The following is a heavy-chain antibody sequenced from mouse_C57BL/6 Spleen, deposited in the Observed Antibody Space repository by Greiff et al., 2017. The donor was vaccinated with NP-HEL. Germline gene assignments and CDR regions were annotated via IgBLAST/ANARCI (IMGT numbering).Heavy chain of an antibody. Sequence: VQLQQSGAELVRPGASVKLSCKASGYTFTDYYINWVKQRPGQGLEWIARIYPGSGNTYYNEKFKGKATLTAEKSSSTAYMQLSSLTSEDSAVYFCARYVSSVDYWGQGTSVTVSS. CDR3: ARYVSSVDY. V-gene: IGHV1-76*01. CDR1: GYTFTDYY. J-gene: IGHJ4*01. CDR2: IYPGSGNT. D-gene: IGHD1-1*01.